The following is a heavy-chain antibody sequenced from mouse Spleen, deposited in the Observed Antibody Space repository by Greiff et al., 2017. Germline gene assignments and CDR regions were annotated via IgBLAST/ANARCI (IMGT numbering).Heavy chain of an antibody. CDR1: GFTFSSYT. V-gene: IGHV5-12-2*01. D-gene: IGHD3-3*01. CDR2: ISNGGGST. J-gene: IGHJ2*01. Sequence: EVQLVESGGGLVQPGGSLKLSCAASGFTFSSYTMSWVRQTPEKRLEWVAYISNGGGSTYYPDTVKGRFTISRDNPKNTLFLQMTSLRSEDTAMYYCARGTYFDYWGQGTTLTVSS. CDR3: ARGTYFDY.